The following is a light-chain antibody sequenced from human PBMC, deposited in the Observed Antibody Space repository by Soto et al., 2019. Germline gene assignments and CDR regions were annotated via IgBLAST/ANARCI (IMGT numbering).Light chain of an antibody. CDR3: SSYTSSNTYV. Sequence: QSALTQHASVSGSPGQSITISCSGTSSDVGVYNYVSWYQQHPGKAPKLMIYDVSNRPSGVSNRFSGSKSGNTASLTISGLQAEDEADYYCSSYTSSNTYVFGTGTKLTVL. CDR1: SSDVGVYNY. CDR2: DVS. V-gene: IGLV2-14*01. J-gene: IGLJ1*01.